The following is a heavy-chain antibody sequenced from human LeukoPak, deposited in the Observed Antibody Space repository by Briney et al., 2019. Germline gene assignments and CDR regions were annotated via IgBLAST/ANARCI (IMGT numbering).Heavy chain of an antibody. V-gene: IGHV3-30-3*01. CDR1: GFTFSSYA. Sequence: PGGSLRLSCAASGFTFSSYAMHWVRQAPGKGLEWVAVISYDGSNKYYADSVKGRFTISRDNSKNTLYLQMNSLRAEDTAVYYCARGPSNSGWCVYWGQGTLVTVSS. D-gene: IGHD6-19*01. CDR2: ISYDGSNK. J-gene: IGHJ4*02. CDR3: ARGPSNSGWCVY.